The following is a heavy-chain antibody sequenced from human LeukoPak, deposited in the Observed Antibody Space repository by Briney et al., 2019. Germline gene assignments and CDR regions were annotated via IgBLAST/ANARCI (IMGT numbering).Heavy chain of an antibody. Sequence: ASVKVSCRASGYTFTNYGISWVRQAPGQGLEWMGWISTYTGNTNYAQKFQGRATMTTDISTTTAYMEVRSLRSDDTAVYYCARDDRSGYYFSDSWGQGTLVTVSS. CDR3: ARDDRSGYYFSDS. CDR1: GYTFTNYG. CDR2: ISTYTGNT. D-gene: IGHD3-22*01. V-gene: IGHV1-18*01. J-gene: IGHJ4*02.